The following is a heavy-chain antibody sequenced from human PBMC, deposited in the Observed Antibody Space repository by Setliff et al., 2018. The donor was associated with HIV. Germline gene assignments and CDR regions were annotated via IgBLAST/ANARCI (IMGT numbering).Heavy chain of an antibody. CDR3: ARGSFIGDYYYFDY. D-gene: IGHD3-10*01. V-gene: IGHV4-59*08. CDR1: GGSISEYY. Sequence: PSETLSLTCTVSGGSISEYYWSWIRQPPGKGLEWIGYIDYSGSTNYNASLKSRVSISLDPSRSQFSLKLSSVTAADTAVYYCARGSFIGDYYYFDYWGQGTLVTVSS. J-gene: IGHJ4*02. CDR2: IDYSGST.